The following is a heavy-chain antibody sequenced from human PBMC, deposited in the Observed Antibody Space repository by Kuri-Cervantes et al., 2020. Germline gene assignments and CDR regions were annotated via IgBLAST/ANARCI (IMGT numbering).Heavy chain of an antibody. CDR2: INHSGST. CDR1: GGSFSGYY. Sequence: ESLKISCAVCGGSFSGYYWSWIRQPPGKGLEWIGEINHSGSTNYNPSLKSRVTISVDTSKNQIPLKLSSETAADTAVYYCARRGYHAFDIWGQGTMVTVSS. J-gene: IGHJ3*02. CDR3: ARRGYHAFDI. D-gene: IGHD5-18*01. V-gene: IGHV4-34*01.